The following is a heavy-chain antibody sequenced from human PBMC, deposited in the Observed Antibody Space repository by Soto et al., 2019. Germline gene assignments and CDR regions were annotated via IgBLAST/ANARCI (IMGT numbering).Heavy chain of an antibody. CDR3: ARSIVVVTALDY. V-gene: IGHV1-3*05. CDR1: GYTFTSYA. J-gene: IGHJ4*02. CDR2: SNAGNGNT. D-gene: IGHD2-21*02. Sequence: QVQLVQSGAEEKKPGASVKVSCKASGYTFTSYAMHWVRQAPGHRLEWMGWSNAGNGNTKYSQKFQGRVTITRDTSASTAYMELSSLRSEDTAVYYCARSIVVVTALDYWGQGTLVTVSS.